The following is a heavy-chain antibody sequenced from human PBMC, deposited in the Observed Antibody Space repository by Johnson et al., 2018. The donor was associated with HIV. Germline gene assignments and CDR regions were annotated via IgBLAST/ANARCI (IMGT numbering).Heavy chain of an antibody. D-gene: IGHD1-26*01. CDR1: GFTFSSYA. Sequence: QMLLVESGGGVVQPGRSLRLSCAASGFTFSSYAMHWVRQAPGKGLEWVAVISYDGSNKYYADSVEGRFTISRDNSKNTLYLQMNSLRAEDTAVSYCSRASRWERDFDAFDIWCQGTMFTVSS. J-gene: IGHJ3*02. CDR2: ISYDGSNK. CDR3: SRASRWERDFDAFDI. V-gene: IGHV3-30*04.